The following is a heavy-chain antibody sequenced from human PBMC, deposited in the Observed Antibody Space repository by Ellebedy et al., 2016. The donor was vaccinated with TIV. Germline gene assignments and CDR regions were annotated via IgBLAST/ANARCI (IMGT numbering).Heavy chain of an antibody. J-gene: IGHJ4*02. CDR1: GFTFSGSA. CDR2: IRTKANNYAT. D-gene: IGHD4-17*01. CDR3: TRRTSYGDY. V-gene: IGHV3-73*01. Sequence: GGSLRLXXAASGFTFSGSAIHWVRQASGKGLEWLGRIRTKANNYATAYAASVKGRFTISRDDSKNTAYLQMNSLKTEDTAVYYCTRRTSYGDYWGQGTLVTVSS.